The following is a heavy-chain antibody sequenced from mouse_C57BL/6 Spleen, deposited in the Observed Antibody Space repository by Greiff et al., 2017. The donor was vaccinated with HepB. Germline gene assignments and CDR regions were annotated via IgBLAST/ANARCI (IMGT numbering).Heavy chain of an antibody. CDR2: ISSGSSTI. V-gene: IGHV5-17*01. Sequence: EVHLVESGGGLVKPGGSLKLSCAASGFTFSDYGMHWVRQAPEKGLEWVAYISSGSSTIYYADTVKGRFTISRDNAKNTLFLQMTSLRSEDTAMYYCARGLGLKDYFDYWGQGTTLTVSS. CDR1: GFTFSDYG. J-gene: IGHJ2*01. CDR3: ARGLGLKDYFDY. D-gene: IGHD4-1*01.